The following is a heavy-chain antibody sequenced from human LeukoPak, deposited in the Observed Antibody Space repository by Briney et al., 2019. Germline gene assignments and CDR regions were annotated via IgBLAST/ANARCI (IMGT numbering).Heavy chain of an antibody. CDR3: ARGGYYGSGNDFRFDP. J-gene: IGHJ5*02. D-gene: IGHD3-10*01. Sequence: SETLSLTCAVYGGSFSGYYWSWFCQPPGKGLEWIGEINRSGSTNYNPSLKSRVTISVDTSKNQFSLKLSSVTPADTAVYYCARGGYYGSGNDFRFDPWGQGTLVTVSS. CDR2: INRSGST. V-gene: IGHV4-34*01. CDR1: GGSFSGYY.